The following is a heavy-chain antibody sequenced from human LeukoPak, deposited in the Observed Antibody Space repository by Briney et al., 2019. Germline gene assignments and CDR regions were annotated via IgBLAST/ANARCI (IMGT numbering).Heavy chain of an antibody. J-gene: IGHJ4*02. CDR2: ISAYNGNT. D-gene: IGHD2-15*01. CDR1: GYTFTSYG. Sequence: ASVTVSCKASGYTFTSYGISWVRQAPGQGLEWMGWISAYNGNTNYAQKLQGRVTMTTDTSTSTAYMELRSLRSDDTAVYYCARDCSGGSCYSTVDYWGQGTLVTVSS. V-gene: IGHV1-18*04. CDR3: ARDCSGGSCYSTVDY.